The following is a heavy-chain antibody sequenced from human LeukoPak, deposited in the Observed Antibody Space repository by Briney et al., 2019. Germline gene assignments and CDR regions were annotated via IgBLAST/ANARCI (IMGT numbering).Heavy chain of an antibody. D-gene: IGHD1-26*01. Sequence: ASVKVSCKASGYTFTGYYMHWVRQAPGQGLEWMGWINPNSGNTGYAQKFQGRVTMTRNTSISTAYMELSSLRSEDTAVYYCARGANSGSYAAWGQGTLVTVSS. V-gene: IGHV1-8*02. CDR1: GYTFTGYY. J-gene: IGHJ5*02. CDR3: ARGANSGSYAA. CDR2: INPNSGNT.